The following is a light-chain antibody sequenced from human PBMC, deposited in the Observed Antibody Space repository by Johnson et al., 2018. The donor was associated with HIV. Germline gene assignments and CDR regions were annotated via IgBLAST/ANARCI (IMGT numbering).Light chain of an antibody. CDR2: DNN. V-gene: IGLV1-51*01. CDR3: GTWDKSLNTGAV. CDR1: SSNIENNY. Sequence: HSVLTQPPSVSAAPGQKVTISCSGSSSNIENNYLSWYQQLPHTAPRLLISDNNKRPSGIPDRFSGSKSGTSATLGIAGLQTGDEADYYCGTWDKSLNTGAVFGTGTKVTVL. J-gene: IGLJ1*01.